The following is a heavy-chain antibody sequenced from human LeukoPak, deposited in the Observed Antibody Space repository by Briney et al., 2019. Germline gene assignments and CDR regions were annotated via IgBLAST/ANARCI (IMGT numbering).Heavy chain of an antibody. J-gene: IGHJ3*02. D-gene: IGHD2-2*01. CDR3: ARAAGVPAATYAFDI. CDR1: GYTFTGYY. CDR2: INPNSGGT. V-gene: IGHV1-2*04. Sequence: ASVKVSCKASGYTFTGYYMHWVRQAPGQGLEWMGWINPNSGGTNYAQKFQGWVTMTRDTSISTAYMELSRLRSDDTAVYYCARAAGVPAATYAFDIWGQGTMVTVSS.